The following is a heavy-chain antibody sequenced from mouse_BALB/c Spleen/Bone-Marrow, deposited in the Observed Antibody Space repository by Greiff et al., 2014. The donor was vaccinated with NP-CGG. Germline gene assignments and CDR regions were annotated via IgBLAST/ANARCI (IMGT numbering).Heavy chain of an antibody. V-gene: IGHV1-7*01. CDR3: ARPGNYDAMDY. J-gene: IGHJ4*01. CDR1: GYTFTSYW. Sequence: VQLQQSGAELAKPGASVKMSCKASGYTFTSYWMHWVKQRPGRGLEWIGYINPSTGYTEYNQKFKDKATLTADKSSSTAYMQLSSLTSEDSAVYYNARPGNYDAMDYWGQGTSVTVSS. CDR2: INPSTGYT.